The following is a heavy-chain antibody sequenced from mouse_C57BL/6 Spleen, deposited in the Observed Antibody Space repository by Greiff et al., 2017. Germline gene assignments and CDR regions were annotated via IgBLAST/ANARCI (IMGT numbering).Heavy chain of an antibody. J-gene: IGHJ2*01. CDR2: ISYSGST. V-gene: IGHV3-1*01. Sequence: EVKLVESGPGMVKPSQSLSLTCTVTGYSITSGYDWHWIRHFPGNKLEWMGYISYSGSTNYNPSLKSRISITHDTSKNHFFLKLYSVTTEDTATYYCAREGRLQYFDYWGQGTTLTVSS. D-gene: IGHD2-1*01. CDR3: AREGRLQYFDY. CDR1: GYSITSGYD.